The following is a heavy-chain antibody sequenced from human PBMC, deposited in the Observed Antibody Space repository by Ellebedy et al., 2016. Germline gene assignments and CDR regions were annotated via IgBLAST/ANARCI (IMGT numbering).Heavy chain of an antibody. D-gene: IGHD1-1*01. Sequence: TSVKVSCKASGATFNFYGISWVQQAPGQGLEWMGRIIPVLGNTKYAQEVQGRVTITADKSTSSVYMELSSLTSEDTAVYYCARDIVTTGGAYFDFWGQGTLVTVSS. CDR1: GATFNFYG. V-gene: IGHV1-69*04. CDR3: ARDIVTTGGAYFDF. CDR2: IIPVLGNT. J-gene: IGHJ4*02.